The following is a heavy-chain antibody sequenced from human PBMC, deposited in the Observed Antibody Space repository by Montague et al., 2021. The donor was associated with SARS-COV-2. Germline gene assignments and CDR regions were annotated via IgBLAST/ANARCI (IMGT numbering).Heavy chain of an antibody. V-gene: IGHV4-61*01. CDR3: ARHARGEGYTSWFDS. CDR2: ICYTGSR. D-gene: IGHD5-24*01. Sequence: SETLSLTCTVSGDSVSRGSSYWSWNRQPPGKGLEWIGYICYTGSRKYNSSLKSRLTISVDTSKNQFSLKLSSVTAADTAVYYCARHARGEGYTSWFDSWGQGTLVTVSS. J-gene: IGHJ5*01. CDR1: GDSVSRGSSY.